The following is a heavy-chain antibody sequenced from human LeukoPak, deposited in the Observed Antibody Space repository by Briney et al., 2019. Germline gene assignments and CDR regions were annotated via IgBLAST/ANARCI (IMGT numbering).Heavy chain of an antibody. CDR1: GFSFRNSW. Sequence: GGSLRLSCAASGFSFRNSWMNWLRQAPGKGLEWVANIKEDGSEIYYIDAVKGRFTSSRDNAKNSLFLQMNSLRAEDTAMYYCAREWYSSGWTPPNFDFWGQGTLVTVSS. V-gene: IGHV3-7*01. CDR2: IKEDGSEI. J-gene: IGHJ4*02. CDR3: AREWYSSGWTPPNFDF. D-gene: IGHD6-25*01.